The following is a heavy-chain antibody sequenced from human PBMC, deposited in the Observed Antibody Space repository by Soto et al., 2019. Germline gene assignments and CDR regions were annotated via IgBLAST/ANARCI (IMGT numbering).Heavy chain of an antibody. J-gene: IGHJ6*02. CDR2: IVVGSGNT. CDR1: GFTFTSSA. D-gene: IGHD3-10*01. CDR3: AADPGPGSYFYYYYGMDV. V-gene: IGHV1-58*02. Sequence: GASVKVSCKASGFTFTSSAMQWVRQARGQRLEWIGWIVVGSGNTNYAQKFQERVTITRDMSTSTAYMELSSLRSEDTAVYYFAADPGPGSYFYYYYGMDVWGQGTTVTVSS.